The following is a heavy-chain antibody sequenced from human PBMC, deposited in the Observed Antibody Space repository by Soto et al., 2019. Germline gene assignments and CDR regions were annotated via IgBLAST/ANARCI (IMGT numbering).Heavy chain of an antibody. CDR3: ARDLSLRGATIYYYYGMDV. D-gene: IGHD1-26*01. J-gene: IGHJ6*02. V-gene: IGHV3-48*02. Sequence: GGSLRLSCAASGFTFSSYSMNWVRQAPGKGLEWVSYISSSSSTIYYADSVKGRFTISRDNAKNSLYLQMNSLRDEDTAVYYCARDLSLRGATIYYYYGMDVWGQGTTVTVSS. CDR1: GFTFSSYS. CDR2: ISSSSSTI.